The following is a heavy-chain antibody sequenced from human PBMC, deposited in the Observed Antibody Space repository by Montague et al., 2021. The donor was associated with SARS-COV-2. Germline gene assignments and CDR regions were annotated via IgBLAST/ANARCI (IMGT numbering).Heavy chain of an antibody. CDR2: INHSGST. Sequence: SETLSLTCAVYGGSFSGYYWSWIRQPPGKGLEWIGEINHSGSTNYNPSLKSRVTISVGASKNQFSLKLSSVTAADTAVYYCARVPFYYYYYMDVWGKGTTVTVSS. J-gene: IGHJ6*03. CDR3: ARVPFYYYYYMDV. CDR1: GGSFSGYY. V-gene: IGHV4-34*01.